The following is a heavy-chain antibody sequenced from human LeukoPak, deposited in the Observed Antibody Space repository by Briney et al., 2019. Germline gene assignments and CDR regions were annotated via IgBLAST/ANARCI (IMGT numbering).Heavy chain of an antibody. J-gene: IGHJ4*02. V-gene: IGHV1-18*01. CDR2: ISAYNGNT. CDR1: GYTFTSYG. Sequence: ASVKVSCKASGYTFTSYGISWVRQAPGQGLEWMGWISAYNGNTNYAQKLQGRVTMTRDMSTSTVYMELSSLRSEDTAVYYCARVTRGSSGAFDYWGQGTLVTVSS. D-gene: IGHD3-22*01. CDR3: ARVTRGSSGAFDY.